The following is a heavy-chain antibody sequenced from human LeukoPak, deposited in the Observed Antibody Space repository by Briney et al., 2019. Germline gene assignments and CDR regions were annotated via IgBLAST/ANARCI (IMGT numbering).Heavy chain of an antibody. V-gene: IGHV4-34*01. J-gene: IGHJ4*02. D-gene: IGHD1-14*01. CDR1: GGSFSGYY. Sequence: SETLSLTCAVYGGSFSGYYWSWIRQPPGKGLEWIGEINHSGSTNYNPSLKSRVTISVDTSKNQFSLKLRSVTAADTAVYYCARGKLTEFDYWGQGTLVTVSS. CDR3: ARGKLTEFDY. CDR2: INHSGST.